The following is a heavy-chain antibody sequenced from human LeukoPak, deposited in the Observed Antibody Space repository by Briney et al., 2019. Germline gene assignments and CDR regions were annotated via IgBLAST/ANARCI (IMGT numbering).Heavy chain of an antibody. D-gene: IGHD3-22*01. J-gene: IGHJ4*02. V-gene: IGHV4-59*08. Sequence: PSETLSLTCIVSGGSISTYYWSWIRQPPGKGLEWIGYIYYSGSTNYNPSLKSRVTISVDTSKNQFSLKLSSVTAADTAVYYCVTVYYYDSSGYGDYWGQGTLVTVSS. CDR1: GGSISTYY. CDR2: IYYSGST. CDR3: VTVYYYDSSGYGDY.